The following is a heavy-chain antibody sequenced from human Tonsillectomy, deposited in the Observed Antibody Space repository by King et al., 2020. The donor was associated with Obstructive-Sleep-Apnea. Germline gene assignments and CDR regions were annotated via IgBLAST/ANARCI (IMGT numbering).Heavy chain of an antibody. CDR3: AGGRGGGRYLDY. D-gene: IGHD1-26*01. CDR2: IYYNGST. J-gene: IGHJ4*02. V-gene: IGHV4-39*07. Sequence: LQLQESGPGLVKPSETMSLTCSVSGGSIRSSGYSWGWIRQPPGMGLEWIGTIYYNGSTYYKPSLTSRVTISVDTSRNQFSLKMTSVTAADTAVYYCAGGRGGGRYLDYWGQGTLVTVSS. CDR1: GGSIRSSGYS.